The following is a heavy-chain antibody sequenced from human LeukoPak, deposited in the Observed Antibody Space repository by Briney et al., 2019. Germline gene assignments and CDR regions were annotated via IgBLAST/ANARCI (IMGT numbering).Heavy chain of an antibody. CDR3: AKGPMVRGVWGLWGAFDI. CDR2: INPNSGGT. V-gene: IGHV1-2*02. Sequence: GASVKVSCKASGYTFTGYYMHWVRQAPGQGLEWMGWINPNSGGTNYAQKFQGRVTMTRDTSISTAYMELSRLRSDDTAVYYCAKGPMVRGVWGLWGAFDIWGQGTMVTVSS. J-gene: IGHJ3*02. D-gene: IGHD3-10*01. CDR1: GYTFTGYY.